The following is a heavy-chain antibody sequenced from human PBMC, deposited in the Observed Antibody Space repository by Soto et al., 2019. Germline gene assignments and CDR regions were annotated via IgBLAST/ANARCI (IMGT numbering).Heavy chain of an antibody. D-gene: IGHD3-16*01. Sequence: SETLSLTCTVSGGSISSTSYYWGWIRQSPGKGLEWIGSIFYSGNTFYNPSLKSRLTISVDTSMNQFSLKLTSVTAADTAMYYCARRYGGNFDYWGQGTLVTVSS. CDR2: IFYSGNT. V-gene: IGHV4-39*01. J-gene: IGHJ4*02. CDR1: GGSISSTSYY. CDR3: ARRYGGNFDY.